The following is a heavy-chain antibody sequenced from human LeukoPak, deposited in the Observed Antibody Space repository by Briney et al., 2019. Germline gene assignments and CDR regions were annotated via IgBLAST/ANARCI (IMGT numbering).Heavy chain of an antibody. V-gene: IGHV4-34*01. CDR2: INHSGST. CDR3: ARIGGPPGVSSGYYDRLYFDY. D-gene: IGHD3-22*01. J-gene: IGHJ4*02. CDR1: GGSISSYY. Sequence: SETLSLTCTVSGGSISSYYWSWIRQPPGKGLEWIGEINHSGSTNYNPSLKSRVTISVDTSKNQFSLKLSSVTAADTAVYYCARIGGPPGVSSGYYDRLYFDYWGQGTLVTVSS.